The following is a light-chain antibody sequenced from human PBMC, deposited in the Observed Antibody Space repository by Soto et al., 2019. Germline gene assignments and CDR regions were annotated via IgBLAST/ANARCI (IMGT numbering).Light chain of an antibody. CDR2: YKSDSDK. V-gene: IGLV5-45*01. CDR3: VLWHGSAWV. J-gene: IGLJ3*02. CDR1: SGVTVGVYR. Sequence: QAVVTQPASLSAAPGASVSLTCTLRSGVTVGVYRISWYQQKPGSPPQYLLTYKSDSDKQQGPGVPSRFSGSKDASANAGVLLISGLQSEDEADYYCVLWHGSAWVFGGGPSSPS.